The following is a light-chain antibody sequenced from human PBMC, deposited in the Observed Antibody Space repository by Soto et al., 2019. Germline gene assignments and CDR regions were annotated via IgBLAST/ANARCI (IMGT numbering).Light chain of an antibody. V-gene: IGKV3-20*01. CDR1: QSVSSSY. CDR3: QQYGSPIT. J-gene: IGKJ5*01. CDR2: GAS. Sequence: EIVLTQSPGTLSLSPGERATLSCRASQSVSSSYLAWYQQKPGQAPRLLIYGASSRATGIPDRFSGSGSGRDFTLTISRLEPEDFAVYYWQQYGSPITFGQGTRLEIK.